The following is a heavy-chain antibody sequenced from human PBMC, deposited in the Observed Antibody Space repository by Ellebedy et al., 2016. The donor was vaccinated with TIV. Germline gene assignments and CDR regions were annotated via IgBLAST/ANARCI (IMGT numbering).Heavy chain of an antibody. V-gene: IGHV3-53*01. CDR3: ATRAIPYSSIWYYFDY. D-gene: IGHD6-13*01. Sequence: GGSLRLSXAASGFTVRSNCMTWVRQAPGKGLQWVSVIDSGESTYYADSVKGRFTVSRDNSKNTLYLQMNSLRAEDTAVYYCATRAIPYSSIWYYFDYWGQGTLVTVSS. CDR2: IDSGEST. CDR1: GFTVRSNC. J-gene: IGHJ4*02.